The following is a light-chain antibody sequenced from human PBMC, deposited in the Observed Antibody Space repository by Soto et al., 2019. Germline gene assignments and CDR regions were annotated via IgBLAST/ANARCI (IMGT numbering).Light chain of an antibody. CDR3: QQYGSSPGWT. CDR1: QSVSSSY. J-gene: IGKJ1*01. Sequence: EIALTQSPGTLSLSPGERATLSCRASQSVSSSYSAWYQQKPGQAPRLLIYGASSRATGIPDRFSGSGSGTDFTLTISRLEPEDFAVHYCQQYGSSPGWTFGQGTKVDIK. CDR2: GAS. V-gene: IGKV3-20*01.